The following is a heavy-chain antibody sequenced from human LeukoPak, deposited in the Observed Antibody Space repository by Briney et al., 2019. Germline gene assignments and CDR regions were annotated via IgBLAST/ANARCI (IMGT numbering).Heavy chain of an antibody. V-gene: IGHV3-23*01. CDR2: ISGSGGST. CDR3: AKPARTDYADY. D-gene: IGHD1-14*01. CDR1: GFTFSSYA. J-gene: IGHJ4*02. Sequence: GRSLRLSCAASGFTFSSYAMNWVRQAPGKGLEWGSSISGSGGSTYYADSVKGRFTISRDNPKTTLYLQMNSLRAEDTAVYYCAKPARTDYADYWGQGTLVTVSS.